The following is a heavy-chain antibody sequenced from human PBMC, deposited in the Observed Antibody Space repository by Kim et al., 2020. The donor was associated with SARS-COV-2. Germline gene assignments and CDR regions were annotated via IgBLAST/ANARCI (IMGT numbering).Heavy chain of an antibody. J-gene: IGHJ4*02. CDR3: ARDLFGDNSGYYDY. CDR1: GYTFINYL. Sequence: ASVKVSCKTSGYTFINYLIHWVRQAPGQRLEWMGWINAGNGNTKYSQKFQGRVTITRDTSASTANMELSSLRSEDTAVYYCARDLFGDNSGYYDYWGQGTLVTVST. D-gene: IGHD3-22*01. V-gene: IGHV1-3*01. CDR2: INAGNGNT.